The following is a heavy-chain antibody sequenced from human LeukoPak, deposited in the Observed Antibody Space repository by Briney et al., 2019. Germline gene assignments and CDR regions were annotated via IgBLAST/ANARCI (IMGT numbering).Heavy chain of an antibody. CDR1: GFTFSSYA. CDR3: ARVSPTGQYYFDY. CDR2: ISGSGGST. V-gene: IGHV3-23*01. J-gene: IGHJ4*02. Sequence: GGSLRLSCAASGFTFSSYAMSWVRQAPGKGLEWVSAISGSGGSTYYADSVKGRFTISRDNAKNSLYLQMNSLRAEDTAVYYCARVSPTGQYYFDYWGQGTLVTVSS. D-gene: IGHD1-1*01.